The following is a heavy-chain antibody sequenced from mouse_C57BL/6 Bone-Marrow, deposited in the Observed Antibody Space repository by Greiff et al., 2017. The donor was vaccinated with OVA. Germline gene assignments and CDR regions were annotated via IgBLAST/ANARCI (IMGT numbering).Heavy chain of an antibody. CDR1: GYTFTSYG. J-gene: IGHJ1*03. V-gene: IGHV1-81*01. Sequence: QVQLQQSGAELARPGASVKLSCKASGYTFTSYGISWVKQRTGQGLEWIGEIYPRSGNTYYNEKFKGKATLTADKSSSTAYMELRSLTSEDSAVYFGASPFTTVVARGYFDVWGTGTTVTVSS. CDR3: ASPFTTVVARGYFDV. D-gene: IGHD1-1*01. CDR2: IYPRSGNT.